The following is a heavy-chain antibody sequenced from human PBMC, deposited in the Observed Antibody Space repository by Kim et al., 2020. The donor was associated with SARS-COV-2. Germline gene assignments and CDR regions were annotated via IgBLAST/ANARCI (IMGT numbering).Heavy chain of an antibody. CDR2: ISANFGTT. D-gene: IGHD3-16*01. CDR1: GCTFSSYA. V-gene: IGHV1-69*05. CDR3: ARGEGSTDDLDI. J-gene: IGHJ3*02. Sequence: SVKVSCKASGCTFSSYAISWVRQAPGQGLEWMGGISANFGTTNYTLKFQGRVTITTDKSTSTAYMELSSLTSEDTAVYYCARGEGSTDDLDIWGQGTMVTGSS.